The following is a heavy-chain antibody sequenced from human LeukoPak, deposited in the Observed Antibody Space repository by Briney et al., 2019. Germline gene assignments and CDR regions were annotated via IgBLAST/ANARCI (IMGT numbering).Heavy chain of an antibody. CDR1: GGSFSVYY. V-gene: IGHV4-34*01. D-gene: IGHD1-26*01. CDR2: INHSGST. Sequence: SETLSLTCAVYGGSFSVYYWSWIRQPPGKGLECIGEINHSGSTNYNPSLKSRVTISVDTSKNQFSLKLSSVTAADTAVYYCARGVNQWELLQACDYWGQGTLVTVSS. CDR3: ARGVNQWELLQACDY. J-gene: IGHJ4*02.